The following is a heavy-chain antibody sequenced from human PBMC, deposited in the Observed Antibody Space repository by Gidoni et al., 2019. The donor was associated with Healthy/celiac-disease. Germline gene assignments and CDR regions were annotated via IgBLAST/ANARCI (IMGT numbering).Heavy chain of an antibody. J-gene: IGHJ4*02. CDR2: IYYSGST. D-gene: IGHD3-10*01. CDR3: ARGRRERWFGELFYFDY. Sequence: QLQLQESGPGLVKPSETLSLTCTVSGGSISSSSYYWGWSRQPPGKGLEWIGSIYYSGSTYYNPSLKSRVTISVDTSKNQFSLKLSSVTAADTAVYYCARGRRERWFGELFYFDYWGQGTLVTVSS. CDR1: GGSISSSSYY. V-gene: IGHV4-39*01.